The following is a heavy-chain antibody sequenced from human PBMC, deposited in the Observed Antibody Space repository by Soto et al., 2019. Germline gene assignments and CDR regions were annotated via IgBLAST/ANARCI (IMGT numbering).Heavy chain of an antibody. D-gene: IGHD2-15*01. V-gene: IGHV1-69*13. J-gene: IGHJ4*02. CDR2: IIPIFGTA. CDR3: ARSGGLDRDFNY. CDR1: GGTFSSYA. Sequence: VASVKVSCKASGGTFSSYAISWVRQAPGQGLEWMGGIIPIFGTANYAQKFQGRVTITADESTSTAYMQLSSLRSGDTAVYYCARSGGLDRDFNYWGQGSLVTVSS.